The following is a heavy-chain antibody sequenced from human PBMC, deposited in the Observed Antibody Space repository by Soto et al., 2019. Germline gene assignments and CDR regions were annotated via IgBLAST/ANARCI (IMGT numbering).Heavy chain of an antibody. CDR2: ISGSGGST. CDR3: TKGLGVFGVVIIFEDY. D-gene: IGHD3-3*01. Sequence: EVQLLESGGGLVQPGGSLRLSCAASGFTFSSYAMSWVRQAPGKGLEWVSAISGSGGSTYYADSVKGRFTISRDNSKNTLYLQMNSLRAEDTAVYHCTKGLGVFGVVIIFEDYWGQGTLVTVSS. J-gene: IGHJ4*02. CDR1: GFTFSSYA. V-gene: IGHV3-23*01.